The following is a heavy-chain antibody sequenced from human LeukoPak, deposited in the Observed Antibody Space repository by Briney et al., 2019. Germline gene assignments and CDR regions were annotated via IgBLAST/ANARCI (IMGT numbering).Heavy chain of an antibody. V-gene: IGHV4-31*03. Sequence: PSQTLSLTCTVSGGSISSGGYYWSWIRQHPGKGLEWIGYIYYSGSTYYNPSLKSRVTISVDTSKNQFSLKLSSVTAADTAVYYCARAEDSSGYLDAFDIWGQGTMVTVSS. D-gene: IGHD3-22*01. CDR3: ARAEDSSGYLDAFDI. CDR2: IYYSGST. J-gene: IGHJ3*02. CDR1: GGSISSGGYY.